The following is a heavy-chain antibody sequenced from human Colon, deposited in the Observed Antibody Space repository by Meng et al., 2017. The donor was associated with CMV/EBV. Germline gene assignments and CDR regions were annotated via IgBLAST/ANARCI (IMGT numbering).Heavy chain of an antibody. CDR3: LLYLTGEYDH. CDR2: INSCVRT. CDR1: CGSVGRHD. D-gene: IGHD7-27*01. Sequence: LGRAVPCGSVGRHDCSWIRPSPGKGLELIGEINSCVRTHYTPSLKRRVTHFIDTFRHQFYLNVNPVTASATAVYYCLLYLTGEYDHWGQGTLVTVSS. J-gene: IGHJ5*02. V-gene: IGHV4-34*01.